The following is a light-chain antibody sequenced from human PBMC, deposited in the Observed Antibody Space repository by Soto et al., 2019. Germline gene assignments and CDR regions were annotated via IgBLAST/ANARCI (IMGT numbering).Light chain of an antibody. CDR3: QQRSHWPRLT. CDR1: QSVSSY. V-gene: IGKV3-11*01. Sequence: EIVLTHSPATLSLYPWERATLSCRASQSVSSYLAWYQQKPGQAPRLLIYDASNRATAIPARFSGSGSGTDFTLTISSLEPEDFAVYYCQQRSHWPRLTFGGGTKVDIK. CDR2: DAS. J-gene: IGKJ4*01.